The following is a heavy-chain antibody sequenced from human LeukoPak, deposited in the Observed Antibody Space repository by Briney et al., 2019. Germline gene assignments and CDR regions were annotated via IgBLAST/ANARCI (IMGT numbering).Heavy chain of an antibody. CDR1: GGSIGSISSNNYH. J-gene: IGHJ6*02. Sequence: SETLSLTCIVSGGSIGSISSNNYHWGRIRQPPGKGLEWIGSIYYSGSTYYNPSLKSRVTISVDTSKNQFSLKLSSVTAADTALYYCAREMGVVTAHGIDVWGQGTTVTVSS. V-gene: IGHV4-39*02. CDR3: AREMGVVTAHGIDV. CDR2: IYYSGST. D-gene: IGHD4-23*01.